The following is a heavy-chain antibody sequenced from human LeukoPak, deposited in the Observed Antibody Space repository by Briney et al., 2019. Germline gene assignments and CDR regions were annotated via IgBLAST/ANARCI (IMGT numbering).Heavy chain of an antibody. CDR3: ARGDCSSTSCYRAPFDY. J-gene: IGHJ4*02. CDR2: IIPIFGTA. V-gene: IGHV1-69*13. D-gene: IGHD2-2*01. CDR1: GYTFTSYA. Sequence: GASVKVSCTASGYTFTSYAMNWVRQAPGQGLEWMGGIIPIFGTANYAQKFQGRVTITADESTSTAYMELSSLRSEDTAVYYCARGDCSSTSCYRAPFDYWGQGTLVTVSS.